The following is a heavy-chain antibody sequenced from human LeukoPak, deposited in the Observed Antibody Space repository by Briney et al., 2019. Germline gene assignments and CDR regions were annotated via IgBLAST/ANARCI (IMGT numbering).Heavy chain of an antibody. CDR1: GFTFSSYW. D-gene: IGHD6-19*01. CDR2: IKQDGSEK. J-gene: IGHJ5*02. V-gene: IGHV3-7*01. CDR3: ARGRAVAGLKFDP. Sequence: GGSLRLSCAASGFTFSSYWMSWVRQAPGKGLEWVANIKQDGSEKYYVDPVKGRFTISRDNAKNSLYLQMNSLRAEDTAVYYCARGRAVAGLKFDPWGQGTLVTVSS.